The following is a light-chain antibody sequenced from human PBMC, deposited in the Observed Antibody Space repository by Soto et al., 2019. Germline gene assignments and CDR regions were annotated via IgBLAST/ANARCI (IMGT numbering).Light chain of an antibody. V-gene: IGKV3-15*01. Sequence: EIVMTQSPATLSVSPGERATLSCRASQSVSSNLAWYQQKPGQTPRLLIHGASTRATRIPARFSGSGSGTEFTLTISSLQSEDFAVYYCQQYTNRPLTFGGGTKVEIK. CDR1: QSVSSN. J-gene: IGKJ4*01. CDR3: QQYTNRPLT. CDR2: GAS.